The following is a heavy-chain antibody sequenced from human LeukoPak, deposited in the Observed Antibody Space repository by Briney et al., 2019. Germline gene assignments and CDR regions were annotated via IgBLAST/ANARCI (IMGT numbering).Heavy chain of an antibody. V-gene: IGHV1-69*05. D-gene: IGHD3-10*01. Sequence: ASVKVSCKASGYTFTNYDISWVRQAPGQGLEWMGGIIPIFGTANYAQKFQGRVTITTDESTSTAYMELSSLRSEDTAVYYCASEDYGSGSNDYWGQGTLVTVSS. CDR2: IIPIFGTA. CDR3: ASEDYGSGSNDY. CDR1: GYTFTNYD. J-gene: IGHJ4*02.